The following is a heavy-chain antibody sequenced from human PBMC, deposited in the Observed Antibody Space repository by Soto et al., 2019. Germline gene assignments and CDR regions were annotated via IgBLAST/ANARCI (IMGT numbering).Heavy chain of an antibody. CDR3: ARGRWELPL. Sequence: QVQLVQSGAEVKKPGSSVKVSCKASGGTFSSYAISWVRQATGQGLEWMGWMNPNSGNTGYAQKFQGRVTMTRNTSISTAYMELSSLRSEDTAVYYCARGRWELPLWGQGTLVTVSS. D-gene: IGHD1-26*01. J-gene: IGHJ4*02. V-gene: IGHV1-8*02. CDR2: MNPNSGNT. CDR1: GGTFSSYA.